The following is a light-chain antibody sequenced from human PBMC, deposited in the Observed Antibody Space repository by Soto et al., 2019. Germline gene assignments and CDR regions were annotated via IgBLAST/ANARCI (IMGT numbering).Light chain of an antibody. CDR2: EVS. Sequence: QSALTQPASVSGPPGQSITISCTGTSSDVGSYNYVSWYQHHPGKAPKLMIYEVSNRPSGVSNRFSGSKSGNTASLTISGLQAEDEADYHCSSYSVSSTLVVFGGGTKLTVL. J-gene: IGLJ2*01. CDR1: SSDVGSYNY. V-gene: IGLV2-14*01. CDR3: SSYSVSSTLVV.